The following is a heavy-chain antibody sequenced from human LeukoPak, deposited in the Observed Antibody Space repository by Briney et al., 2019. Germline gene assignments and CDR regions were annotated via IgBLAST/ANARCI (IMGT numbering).Heavy chain of an antibody. V-gene: IGHV4-59*11. CDR2: IYYSGNT. J-gene: IGHJ4*02. Sequence: ASETLSLTCTVSGGSISDHYWNWIRQPPGKGLEWIGYIYYSGNTNYNPSLKSRVTISVDTSKNQFSLKLSSVTAADTAVYYCATDNSYGSGSYYTWGQGTLVTVSS. CDR3: ATDNSYGSGSYYT. D-gene: IGHD3-10*01. CDR1: GGSISDHY.